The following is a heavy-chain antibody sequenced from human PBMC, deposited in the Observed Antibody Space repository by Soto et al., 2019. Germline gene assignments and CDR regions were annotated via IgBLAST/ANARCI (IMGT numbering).Heavy chain of an antibody. CDR1: GGTFSSYA. J-gene: IGHJ6*02. D-gene: IGHD2-2*01. CDR3: ARHVPAAGYYYGLAV. CDR2: IIPIFGTA. V-gene: IGHV1-69*12. Sequence: QVQLVQSGAEVKKPGSSVKVSCKASGGTFSSYAISWVRQAPGQGLEWMGGIIPIFGTANYAQKFQGRVTITADESPMTAYVERISLRSEDTAVYYCARHVPAAGYYYGLAVWGQGTTVTVSS.